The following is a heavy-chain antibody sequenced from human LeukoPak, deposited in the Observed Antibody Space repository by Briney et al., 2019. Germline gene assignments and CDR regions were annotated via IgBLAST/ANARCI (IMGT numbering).Heavy chain of an antibody. D-gene: IGHD3-3*01. Sequence: GGSLRLSCAASGFTFSSYWMSWVRQAPGKGLEWVANIKQDGSEKYYVDSVKGRFTISRDNAKNSLYLQMNSLRAEDTAVYYCARDYDFRSDRAFDIWGQGTMVTVSS. CDR3: ARDYDFRSDRAFDI. J-gene: IGHJ3*02. CDR2: IKQDGSEK. CDR1: GFTFSSYW. V-gene: IGHV3-7*01.